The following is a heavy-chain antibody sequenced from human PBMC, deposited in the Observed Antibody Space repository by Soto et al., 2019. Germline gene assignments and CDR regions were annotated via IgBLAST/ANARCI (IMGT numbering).Heavy chain of an antibody. J-gene: IGHJ2*01. Sequence: QVQLQPWGAGPLRPLETLSLPCGVSGGSFSGYYWAWIRQSPGKGLEWIGEINDRGSINYNPSLKSRMSFAVDTSKNHYSLNLRSVTAADTAVYYCARESHDILTGPPWVWYFDLWGRGTLVTVSS. CDR1: GGSFSGYY. CDR3: ARESHDILTGPPWVWYFDL. D-gene: IGHD3-9*01. CDR2: INDRGSI. V-gene: IGHV4-34*01.